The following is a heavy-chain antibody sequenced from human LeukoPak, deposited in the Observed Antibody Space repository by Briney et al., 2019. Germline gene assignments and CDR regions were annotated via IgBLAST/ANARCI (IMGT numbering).Heavy chain of an antibody. CDR1: GYSFTIYY. J-gene: IGHJ3*02. Sequence: ASVKVSCKASGYSFTIYYIHWVRQAPGQGLEWMGLINPGGGSTTYAQKFQGRVTLTRDTSTSTVYMDLSSLRSEDTAVYYCARLGPDDAFDIWGQGTMVTVSS. D-gene: IGHD1-26*01. CDR2: INPGGGST. CDR3: ARLGPDDAFDI. V-gene: IGHV1-46*01.